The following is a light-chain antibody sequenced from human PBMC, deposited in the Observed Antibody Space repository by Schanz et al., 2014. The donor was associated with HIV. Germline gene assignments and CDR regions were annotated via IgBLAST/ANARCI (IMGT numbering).Light chain of an antibody. CDR3: SSYAGSNNLL. CDR2: TNN. Sequence: QSVLTQPPSVSGTPGQRVTISCSGSRSALERTPVDWHQHLPGTAPKLLMHTNNQRPSEVTDRFSASKSGTSASLAISGLQAEDEADYYCSSYAGSNNLLFGGGTKLTVL. V-gene: IGLV1-44*01. CDR1: RSALERTP. J-gene: IGLJ3*02.